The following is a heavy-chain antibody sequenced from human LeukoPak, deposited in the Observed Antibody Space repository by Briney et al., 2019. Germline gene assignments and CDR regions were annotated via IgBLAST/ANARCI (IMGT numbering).Heavy chain of an antibody. D-gene: IGHD3-9*01. CDR1: GGSFSGYY. Sequence: SETLSLTCAVYGGSFSGYYWSWIRQPPGKGLEWIGEINHSGSTSYNPSLKSRVTISVDTSKNQFSLKLSSVTAADTAVYYCARLLTGYYYYYYGMDVWGQGTTVTVSS. CDR2: INHSGST. J-gene: IGHJ6*02. V-gene: IGHV4-34*01. CDR3: ARLLTGYYYYYYGMDV.